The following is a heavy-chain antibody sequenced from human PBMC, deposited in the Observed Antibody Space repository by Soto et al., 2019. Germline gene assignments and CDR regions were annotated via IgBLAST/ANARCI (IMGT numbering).Heavy chain of an antibody. V-gene: IGHV4-59*08. CDR3: ARLVMAAAGGGYYYMDV. D-gene: IGHD6-13*01. CDR2: SYYSGST. CDR1: GDSITNFY. J-gene: IGHJ6*03. Sequence: QVQLQESGPGLVRPSETLSLTCAVSGDSITNFYWTWIRQPPGKGLEWLAYSYYSGSTNFNPSVRGRVTLDTSKNQFSLTLTSVTAADTAVYYCARLVMAAAGGGYYYMDVWGRGTTVIVSS.